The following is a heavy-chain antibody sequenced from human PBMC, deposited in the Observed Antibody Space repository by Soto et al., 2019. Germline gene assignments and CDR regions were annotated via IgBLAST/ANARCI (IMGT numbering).Heavy chain of an antibody. Sequence: SVKVSCQASVGTFSSYAISWVRQAPGQGLEWMGGIIPIFGTANYAQKFQGRVTITADESTSTAYMELSSLRSEDTAVYYCARGNSLGPTPYYFDYWGQGALVTVSS. D-gene: IGHD2-15*01. CDR2: IIPIFGTA. J-gene: IGHJ4*02. CDR3: ARGNSLGPTPYYFDY. V-gene: IGHV1-69*13. CDR1: VGTFSSYA.